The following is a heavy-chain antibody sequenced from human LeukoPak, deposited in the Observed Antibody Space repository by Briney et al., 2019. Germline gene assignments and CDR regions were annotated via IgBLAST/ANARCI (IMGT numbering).Heavy chain of an antibody. CDR3: ARDSSRSHYYDSSGYYFNNWFDP. CDR1: GYTFTGYY. D-gene: IGHD3-22*01. Sequence: ASVKVSCKASGYTFTGYYMHWVRQAPGQGLEWMGWINPNSGGTNYAQRFQGRVTMTRDTSISTAYMELSRLRSDDTAAYYCARDSSRSHYYDSSGYYFNNWFDPWGQGTLVTVSS. J-gene: IGHJ5*02. CDR2: INPNSGGT. V-gene: IGHV1-2*02.